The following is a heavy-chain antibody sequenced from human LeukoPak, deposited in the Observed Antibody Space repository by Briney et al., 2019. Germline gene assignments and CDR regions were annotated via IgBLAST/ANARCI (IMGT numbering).Heavy chain of an antibody. V-gene: IGHV4-39*01. J-gene: IGHJ4*02. CDR1: GGSISSSSYY. CDR2: IYYSGST. CDR3: ARVRYSSGSYLY. D-gene: IGHD1-26*01. Sequence: SETLSLTCTVSGGSISSSSYYWGWIRQPPGKGLEWIGSIYYSGSTYYNPSLKSRVTISVDTSKNQFSLKLSSVTAADTAVYYCARVRYSSGSYLYWGQGTLVTVSS.